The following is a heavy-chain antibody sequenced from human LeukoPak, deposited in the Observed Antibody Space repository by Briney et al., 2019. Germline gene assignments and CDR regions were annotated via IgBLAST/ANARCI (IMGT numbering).Heavy chain of an antibody. J-gene: IGHJ6*02. CDR1: GFTFSGSA. CDR2: IRSKANSYAT. CDR3: VRSEGMDV. Sequence: GGSLRLSCAASGFTFSGSARHWVRQASGKGLEWVGRIRSKANSYATAYAASVKGRFTISRDNSKNTLYLQMNSLRAEDTAVYYCVRSEGMDVWGQGTTVTVSS. V-gene: IGHV3-73*01.